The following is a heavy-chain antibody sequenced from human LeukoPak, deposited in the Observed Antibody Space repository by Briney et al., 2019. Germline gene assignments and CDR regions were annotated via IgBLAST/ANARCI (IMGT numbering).Heavy chain of an antibody. V-gene: IGHV3-48*04. Sequence: PGGSLRLSCAASGFTFSSYSMNWVRQAPGKGLEWVSYISSSSSTIYYADSVKGRFTISRDNAKNSLYLQMNSLRAEDTAVYYCARGIGMATVTTKYYFDYWGQGTLVTVSS. CDR2: ISSSSSTI. J-gene: IGHJ4*02. CDR3: ARGIGMATVTTKYYFDY. D-gene: IGHD4-17*01. CDR1: GFTFSSYS.